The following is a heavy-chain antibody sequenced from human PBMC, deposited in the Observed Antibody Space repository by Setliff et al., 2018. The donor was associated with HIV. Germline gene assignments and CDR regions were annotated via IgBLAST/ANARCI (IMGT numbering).Heavy chain of an antibody. Sequence: GGSLRLSCAASGFTFIDFALNWVRQAPGKGPEWVSSISSSGSYIYYARSVKGRSTISRDNARNSLYLDLNSLRAEDTALYYCARSRSTRDAFDTWGQGTMVTVSS. CDR3: ARSRSTRDAFDT. CDR2: ISSSGSYI. CDR1: GFTFIDFA. D-gene: IGHD1-1*01. V-gene: IGHV3-21*01. J-gene: IGHJ3*02.